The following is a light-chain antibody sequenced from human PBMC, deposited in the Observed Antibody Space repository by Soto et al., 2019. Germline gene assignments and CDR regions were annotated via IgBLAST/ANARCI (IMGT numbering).Light chain of an antibody. J-gene: IGLJ1*01. CDR1: SSDVGGYNY. V-gene: IGLV2-14*01. Sequence: QSVLTQPASVSGSPGQSITISCTGTSSDVGGYNYVSWYQQHPGKAPKLMIYEVSNRPSGVSNRFSGSKSGNTASLTISGLQAEDEADYYCCSHAVSYTYVFGTGTKLTVL. CDR3: CSHAVSYTYV. CDR2: EVS.